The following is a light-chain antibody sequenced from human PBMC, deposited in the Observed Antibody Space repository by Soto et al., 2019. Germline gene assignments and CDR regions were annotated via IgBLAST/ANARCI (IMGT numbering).Light chain of an antibody. Sequence: ETVLTQSPGTLSLSPGERATLSCRASQSVSSSYLAWYQQKPGQAPRLLIYGASCRATGIPDRFSGSGSGTDFTLTISRLEPEDFAVYYCQQYGSSPPSWTFGQGTKVEIK. CDR1: QSVSSSY. J-gene: IGKJ1*01. V-gene: IGKV3-20*01. CDR2: GAS. CDR3: QQYGSSPPSWT.